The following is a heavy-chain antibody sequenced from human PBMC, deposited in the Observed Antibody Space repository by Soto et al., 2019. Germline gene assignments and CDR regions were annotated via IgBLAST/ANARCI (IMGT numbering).Heavy chain of an antibody. V-gene: IGHV1-69*13. J-gene: IGHJ4*02. CDR2: IIPIFGTA. Sequence: ASVKVSCKASGGTFSSYAISWVRQAPGQGLEWMGGIIPIFGTANYAQKFQGRVTITADESTSTAYMELSSLRSEDTAVYYCAGAYSSSWYGADFDYWGQGTLVTVSS. CDR3: AGAYSSSWYGADFDY. D-gene: IGHD6-13*01. CDR1: GGTFSSYA.